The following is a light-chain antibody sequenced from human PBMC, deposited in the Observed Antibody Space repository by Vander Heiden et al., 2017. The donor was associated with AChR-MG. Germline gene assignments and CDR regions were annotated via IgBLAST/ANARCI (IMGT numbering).Light chain of an antibody. CDR2: DVS. J-gene: IGLJ2*01. Sequence: QSALTQPASVSGSPGQSITLSCTGTSSDVGGYNYVSWYQQHPGKAPKLMIYDVSKRPSGVSNRFSGSKSGNTASLTISGLQAEDEADYYCSSYTSSSTVVFGGGTKLT. CDR1: SSDVGGYNY. CDR3: SSYTSSSTVV. V-gene: IGLV2-14*01.